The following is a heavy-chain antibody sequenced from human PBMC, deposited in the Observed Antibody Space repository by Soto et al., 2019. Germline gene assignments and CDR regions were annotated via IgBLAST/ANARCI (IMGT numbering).Heavy chain of an antibody. CDR3: ARAQEDYDILTGSQRPDY. J-gene: IGHJ4*02. CDR2: ISSSSSYI. D-gene: IGHD3-9*01. CDR1: GFTFSSYS. V-gene: IGHV3-21*01. Sequence: LGGSLRLSCAASGFTFSSYSMNWVRQAPGKGLEWVSSISSSSSYIYYADSVKGRFTISRDNAKNSLYLQMNSLRAEDTAVYYCARAQEDYDILTGSQRPDYWGQGTLVTVSS.